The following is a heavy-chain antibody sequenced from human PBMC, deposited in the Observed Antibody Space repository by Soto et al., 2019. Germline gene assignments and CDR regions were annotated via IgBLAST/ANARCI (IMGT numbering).Heavy chain of an antibody. D-gene: IGHD3-10*01. CDR2: ISTHNANT. Sequence: QVQLVQSGAEVKKPGASVKVSGKASGYTFTSYGINWVRQAPGQGLEWMGWISTHNANTDSAEKIQGRVTMTTDTSTSTAYMELRSLRSDDTAVYYCARESGAGVALDIWGQGTMVTVSS. V-gene: IGHV1-18*01. CDR3: ARESGAGVALDI. CDR1: GYTFTSYG. J-gene: IGHJ3*02.